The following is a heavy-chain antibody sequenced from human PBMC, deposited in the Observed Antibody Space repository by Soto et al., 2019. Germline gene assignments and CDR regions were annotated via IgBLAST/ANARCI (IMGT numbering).Heavy chain of an antibody. D-gene: IGHD7-27*01. J-gene: IGHJ4*02. CDR3: ARDAVSLTGDPLDY. CDR2: IYSGGST. Sequence: PGGSLRLSCAASGFTFDDYGMHWVRQAPGKGLEWVSVIYSGGSTYYADSVKGRFTISRHNSKNTLYLQMNSLRAEDTAVYYCARDAVSLTGDPLDYWGQGTLVTVSS. CDR1: GFTFDDYG. V-gene: IGHV3-53*04.